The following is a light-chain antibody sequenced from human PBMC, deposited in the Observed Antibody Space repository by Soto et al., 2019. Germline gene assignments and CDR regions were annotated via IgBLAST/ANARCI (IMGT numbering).Light chain of an antibody. V-gene: IGKV1-5*03. CDR3: QQYKTYSPT. CDR2: MAS. Sequence: DIQVTQSPSALSASVGDRVTITCRASQSVDNWLAWYQRRPGKAPKLLIYMASTLEVGVPSRFSGSASGTEFTLTISSLQPDDSATHYCQQYKTYSPTFGQGTKVEI. J-gene: IGKJ1*01. CDR1: QSVDNW.